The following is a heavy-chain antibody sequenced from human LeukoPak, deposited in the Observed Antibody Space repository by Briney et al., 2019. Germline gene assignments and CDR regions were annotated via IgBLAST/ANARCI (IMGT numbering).Heavy chain of an antibody. CDR1: GFTLEDFG. D-gene: IGHD3-10*01. V-gene: IGHV3-20*04. CDR3: AKSGERRRPYYFDY. CDR2: INRNGDIS. Sequence: PGGSLRLSCEASGFTLEDFGMSWVRQVPGKGLEWVAGINRNGDISGHADSVKGRFTISRDNSKNTLYLRMNSLRAEDTAVYYCAKSGERRRPYYFDYWGQGTLVTVSS. J-gene: IGHJ4*02.